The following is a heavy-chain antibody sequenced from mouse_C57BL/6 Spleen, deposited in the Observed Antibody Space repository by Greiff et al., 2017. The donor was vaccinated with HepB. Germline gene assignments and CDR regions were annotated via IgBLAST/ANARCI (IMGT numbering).Heavy chain of an antibody. V-gene: IGHV5-16*01. J-gene: IGHJ4*01. CDR1: GFTFSDYY. Sequence: EVQLVESEGGLVQPGSSMKLSCTASGFTFSDYYMAWVRQVPGKGLEWVANINYDGSSTYYLDSLKSRFIISRDNAKNILYLQMSSLKSEDTATYYCARDTRDGGYAMDYWGQGTSVTVSS. CDR3: ARDTRDGGYAMDY. CDR2: INYDGSST. D-gene: IGHD3-3*01.